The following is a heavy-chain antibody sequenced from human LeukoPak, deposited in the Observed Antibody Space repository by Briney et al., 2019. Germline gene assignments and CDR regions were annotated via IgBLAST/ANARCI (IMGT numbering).Heavy chain of an antibody. CDR3: ARGGWTGYNYGSLPEYYFDY. D-gene: IGHD5-18*01. CDR2: INPNSGGT. Sequence: GASVKVSCKASGYTFTGYYMHWVRQAPGQGLEWMGWINPNSGGTNYAQKFQGRVTMTRDTSISTAYMELSRLRSDDTAVYYCARGGWTGYNYGSLPEYYFDYWGQGTLVIVSS. CDR1: GYTFTGYY. V-gene: IGHV1-2*02. J-gene: IGHJ4*02.